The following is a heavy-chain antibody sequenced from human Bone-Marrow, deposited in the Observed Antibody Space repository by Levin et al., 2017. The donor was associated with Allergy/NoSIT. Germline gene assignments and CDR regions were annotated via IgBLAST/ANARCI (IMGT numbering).Heavy chain of an antibody. Sequence: EASVKVSCIASGFTFNNYWMTWVRQAPGKGLEWVANIKEDGSETYYVDSVKGRFTVSRDNAVNTLYLQMNSLRVGDTAVYYCTKSGGAWSEGHSWGQGTLVTVSS. CDR1: GFTFNNYW. V-gene: IGHV3-7*01. CDR3: TKSGGAWSEGHS. D-gene: IGHD2-15*01. J-gene: IGHJ4*02. CDR2: IKEDGSET.